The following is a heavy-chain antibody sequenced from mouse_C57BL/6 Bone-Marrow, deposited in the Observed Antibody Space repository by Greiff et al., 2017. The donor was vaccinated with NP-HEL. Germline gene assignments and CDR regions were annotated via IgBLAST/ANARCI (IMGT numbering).Heavy chain of an antibody. D-gene: IGHD1-2*01. J-gene: IGHJ2*01. V-gene: IGHV1-81*01. CDR1: GYTFTSYG. Sequence: LQESGAELARPGASVKLSCKASGYTFTSYGISWVKQRTGQGLEWIGEIYPRSGNTYYNEKFKGKATLTADKSSSKAYMEFHSLTSEDSAVYFCARGTTAFDYWGQGTTLTVSS. CDR3: ARGTTAFDY. CDR2: IYPRSGNT.